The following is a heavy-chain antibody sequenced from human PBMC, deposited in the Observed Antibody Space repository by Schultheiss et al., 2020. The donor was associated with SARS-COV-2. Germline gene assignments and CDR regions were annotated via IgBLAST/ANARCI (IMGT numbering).Heavy chain of an antibody. D-gene: IGHD6-19*01. CDR2: ISYDGSNK. J-gene: IGHJ6*02. V-gene: IGHV3-30*04. CDR1: GFTFTSYA. CDR3: AREGRYSSGWPNYYYYGMDV. Sequence: GSLRLSCAASGFTFTSYAMHWVRQAPVKGLEWVAVISYDGSNKYYADSVKGRFTISRDNSKNTLYLQMNSLRAEDTAVYYCAREGRYSSGWPNYYYYGMDVWGQGTTVTVSS.